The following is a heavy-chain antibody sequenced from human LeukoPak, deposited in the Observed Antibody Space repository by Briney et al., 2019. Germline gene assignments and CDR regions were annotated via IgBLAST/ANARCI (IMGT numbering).Heavy chain of an antibody. CDR1: GFTFSSYW. D-gene: IGHD3-10*01. V-gene: IGHV3-23*01. J-gene: IGHJ4*02. CDR3: AKGLDYYGLGDY. Sequence: PGGSPRLSCVASGFTFSSYWMSWVRQAPGKGLEWVSAISGSGGSTYYADSVKGRFTISRDNSKNTLYLQMNSLRAEDTAVYYCAKGLDYYGLGDYWGQGTLVTVSS. CDR2: ISGSGGST.